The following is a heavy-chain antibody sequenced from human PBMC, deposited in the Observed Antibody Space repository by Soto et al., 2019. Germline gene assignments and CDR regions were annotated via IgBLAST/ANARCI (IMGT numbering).Heavy chain of an antibody. CDR2: IYYST. J-gene: IGHJ4*02. Sequence: QVQLQESGPGLVKPSETLSLTCTVSGGSISGYYRSWIRQPPGKGLEWIGYIYYSTNYNPSLKSRVTISVDTSKNQLSLKLTSVTAADTAVYYCARTSPVAGGFDYWGQGTLVTVSS. V-gene: IGHV4-59*01. D-gene: IGHD6-19*01. CDR3: ARTSPVAGGFDY. CDR1: GGSISGYY.